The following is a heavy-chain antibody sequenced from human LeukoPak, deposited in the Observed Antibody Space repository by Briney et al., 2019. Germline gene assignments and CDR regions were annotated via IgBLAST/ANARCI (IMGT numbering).Heavy chain of an antibody. V-gene: IGHV4-4*07. CDR1: GGSISSYY. J-gene: IGHJ4*02. Sequence: PSETLSLTCTVSGGSISSYYWSWIRQPAGKGLEWIGRIYTSGSTNYNPSLKSRVTMSVDTSKNQFSLKLSSVTAADTAVYYCARAIRYSSGWVYYFDYWAREPWSPSPQ. CDR3: ARAIRYSSGWVYYFDY. CDR2: IYTSGST. D-gene: IGHD6-19*01.